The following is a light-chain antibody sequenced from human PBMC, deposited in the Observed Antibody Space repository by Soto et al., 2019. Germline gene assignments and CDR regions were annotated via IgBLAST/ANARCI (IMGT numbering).Light chain of an antibody. V-gene: IGKV1-6*01. CDR2: AAS. J-gene: IGKJ1*01. CDR1: QGIRSA. Sequence: AIQLTQSPSSLSASVGDRVTITCRASQGIRSALGWYQQKPGKVPKLLIYAASTLQSGVPSRFSGSGSGTDFPLTISSLQPEDFATYYCLLYFSYFWAFGQGTKVEVK. CDR3: LLYFSYFWA.